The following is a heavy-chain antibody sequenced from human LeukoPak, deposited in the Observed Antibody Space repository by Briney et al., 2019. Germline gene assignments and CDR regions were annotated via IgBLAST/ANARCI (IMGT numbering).Heavy chain of an antibody. Sequence: ASVKVSCKASGYTFTGYYMHWVRQAPGQGLEWMGWINPNSGGTNYAQKFQGRVTMTRDTSISTAYMELSSLRAEDTAVYYCAKGNQQLARRGDVDYWGQGTLVTVSS. CDR2: INPNSGGT. J-gene: IGHJ4*02. CDR1: GYTFTGYY. D-gene: IGHD6-13*01. V-gene: IGHV1-2*02. CDR3: AKGNQQLARRGDVDY.